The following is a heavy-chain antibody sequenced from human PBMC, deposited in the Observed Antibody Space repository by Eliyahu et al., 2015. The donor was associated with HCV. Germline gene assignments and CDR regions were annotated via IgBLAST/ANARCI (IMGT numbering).Heavy chain of an antibody. CDR1: GFTFSSYA. D-gene: IGHD4-17*01. Sequence: QVQLVESGGGVVQPGRSLRLSCAAXGFTFSSYAIHWVRQAPGKGLEGVAVISYDGSTKLYADSVKGRFTISRDNSKKSLYLQMDSLRPEDTSIYYCARGDYAHSELRFDPWGQGTLVTVAS. CDR3: ARGDYAHSELRFDP. CDR2: ISYDGSTK. V-gene: IGHV3-30-3*01. J-gene: IGHJ5*02.